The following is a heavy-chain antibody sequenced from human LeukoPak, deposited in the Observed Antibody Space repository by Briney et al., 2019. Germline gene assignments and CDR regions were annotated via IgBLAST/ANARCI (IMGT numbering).Heavy chain of an antibody. CDR3: ARDESSSSWYYFDY. V-gene: IGHV1-2*02. J-gene: IGHJ4*02. CDR1: GYTFTGDY. Sequence: ASVKVSCKASGYTFTGDYMHWVRQAPGQGLEWMGWINPNSGGTNYAQKFQGRVTMTRDTSISTAYMELSRLRSDDTAVYYCARDESSSSWYYFDYWGQGTLVTVSS. D-gene: IGHD6-13*01. CDR2: INPNSGGT.